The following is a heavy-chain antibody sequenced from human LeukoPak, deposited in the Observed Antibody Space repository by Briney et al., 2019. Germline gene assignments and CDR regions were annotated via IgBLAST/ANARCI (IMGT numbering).Heavy chain of an antibody. D-gene: IGHD3-22*01. CDR3: ATSLQPITMIVVVIHAFDI. Sequence: PSETLSLTCTVSGSMYNYYWSWIRQPPGKGLEWIGYIHYNGITNYNPSLKSRVTMSLDTSKNQVSLKLNSVTAADTAVYYCATSLQPITMIVVVIHAFDIWGQGTMVTVSS. CDR1: GSMYNYY. J-gene: IGHJ3*02. V-gene: IGHV4-59*08. CDR2: IHYNGIT.